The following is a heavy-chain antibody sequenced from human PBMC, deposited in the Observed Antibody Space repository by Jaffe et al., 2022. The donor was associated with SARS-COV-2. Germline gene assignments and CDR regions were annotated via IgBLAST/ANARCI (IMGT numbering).Heavy chain of an antibody. Sequence: EVQLVESGGGLVQPGRSLRLSCAASGFTFDDYAMHWVRQAPGKGLEWVSGISWNSGSIGYADSVKGRFTISRDNAKNSLYLQMNSLRAEDTALYYCAKDMSSTLGGMDVWGQGTTVTVSS. J-gene: IGHJ6*02. CDR1: GFTFDDYA. D-gene: IGHD7-27*01. CDR2: ISWNSGSI. CDR3: AKDMSSTLGGMDV. V-gene: IGHV3-9*01.